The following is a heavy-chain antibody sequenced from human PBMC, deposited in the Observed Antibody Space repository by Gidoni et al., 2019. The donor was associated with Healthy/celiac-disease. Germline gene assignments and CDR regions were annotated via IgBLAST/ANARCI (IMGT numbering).Heavy chain of an antibody. CDR3: ARDDYGGTNSNAFDI. D-gene: IGHD4-17*01. V-gene: IGHV1-46*01. CDR1: GYPFTSYY. J-gene: IGHJ3*02. CDR2: IKPSEGST. Sequence: QVQLVQSGAEVQKPGASVTVSCKASGYPFTSYYMHWVRQAPGQGLEWMGIIKPSEGSTSYAQKFQGRDTMTRDTSTSTVYMELSSMRSEDKAVYYCARDDYGGTNSNAFDIWGQGTMVTVSS.